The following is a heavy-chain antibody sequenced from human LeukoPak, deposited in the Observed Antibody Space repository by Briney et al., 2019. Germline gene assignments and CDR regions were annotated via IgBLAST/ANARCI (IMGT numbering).Heavy chain of an antibody. CDR3: ARVRVGVVPAAIYDY. CDR2: INPNSGGT. V-gene: IGHV1-2*02. CDR1: GYAFTGYY. D-gene: IGHD2-2*02. Sequence: ASVKVSCKASGYAFTGYYMHWVRQAPGQGLGWMGWINPNSGGTNYAQKFQGRVTMTRDTSISTAYMELSRLRSDDTAVYYCARVRVGVVPAAIYDYWGQGTLVTVSS. J-gene: IGHJ4*02.